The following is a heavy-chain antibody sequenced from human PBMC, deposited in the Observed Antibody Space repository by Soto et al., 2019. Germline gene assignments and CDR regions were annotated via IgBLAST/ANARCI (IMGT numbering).Heavy chain of an antibody. CDR1: GGSISSSNW. V-gene: IGHV4-4*02. CDR2: IYHSGST. J-gene: IGHJ4*02. D-gene: IGHD3-3*01. Sequence: LSLTCAVSGGSISSSNWWSWVRQPPGKGLEWIGEIYHSGSTNYNPSLKSRVTISVDKSKNQFSLKLSSVTAADTAVYYCARALYDFEYYFDYWGQGTLVTVSS. CDR3: ARALYDFEYYFDY.